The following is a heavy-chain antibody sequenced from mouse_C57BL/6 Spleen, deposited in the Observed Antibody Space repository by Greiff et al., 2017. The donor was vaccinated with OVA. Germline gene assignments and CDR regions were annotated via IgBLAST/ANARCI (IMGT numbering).Heavy chain of an antibody. J-gene: IGHJ2*01. CDR1: GYTFTSYW. CDR3: ARGGYIDY. V-gene: IGHV1-64*01. Sequence: VKLMEPGAELVKPGASVKLSCKASGYTFTSYWMHWVKQRPGPGLEWIGMIHPNSGSTNYNEKFKSKATLTVDKSSSTAYMQLSSLTSEDSAVCYSARGGYIDYRGQGTTLTGSA. CDR2: IHPNSGST.